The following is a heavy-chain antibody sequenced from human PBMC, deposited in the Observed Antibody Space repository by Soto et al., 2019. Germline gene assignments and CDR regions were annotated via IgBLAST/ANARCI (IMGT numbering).Heavy chain of an antibody. V-gene: IGHV3-66*01. CDR1: GFTVSSNY. D-gene: IGHD6-13*01. J-gene: IGHJ4*02. CDR2: IYSGGST. Sequence: GGSLRLSCAASGFTVSSNYMSWVRQAPGKGLEWVSVIYSGGSTYYADSVKGRFTISRDNSKNTLYLQMNSLRAEDTAVYYCARDRVAAAGGDYWGQGTLVTVSS. CDR3: ARDRVAAAGGDY.